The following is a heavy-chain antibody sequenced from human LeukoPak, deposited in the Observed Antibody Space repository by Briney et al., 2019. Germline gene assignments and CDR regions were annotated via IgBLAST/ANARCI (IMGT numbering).Heavy chain of an antibody. V-gene: IGHV4-39*07. Sequence: SETLSLTCTVSGGSISITTYSWGWIRQPPGKGLEWIGSVHYGGNTYYHPSLKSRVTISVDTSKNQFSLKLSSVTAADTAVYYCARLGIVGAMDYWGQGTLVTVSS. CDR1: GGSISITTYS. D-gene: IGHD1-26*01. CDR3: ARLGIVGAMDY. J-gene: IGHJ4*02. CDR2: VHYGGNT.